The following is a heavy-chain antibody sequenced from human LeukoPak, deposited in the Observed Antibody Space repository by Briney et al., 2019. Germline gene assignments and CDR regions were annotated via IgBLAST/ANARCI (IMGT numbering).Heavy chain of an antibody. Sequence: QPGRSLRLSCVASGFIFGNYGMHWVRQAPGKGLEWVAVISYDGSNKYYADSVKGRFTISRDNSKNTLYLQMNSLRAEDTAVYYCAKDRVYSGYELDYWGQGTLVTVSS. V-gene: IGHV3-30*18. J-gene: IGHJ4*02. CDR2: ISYDGSNK. D-gene: IGHD5-12*01. CDR3: AKDRVYSGYELDY. CDR1: GFIFGNYG.